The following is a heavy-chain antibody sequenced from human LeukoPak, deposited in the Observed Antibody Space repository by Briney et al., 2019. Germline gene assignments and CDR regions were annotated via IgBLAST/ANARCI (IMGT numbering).Heavy chain of an antibody. CDR3: ARGTKNAFDI. V-gene: IGHV4-59*01. J-gene: IGHJ3*02. CDR1: GGTISSYY. Sequence: SETLSLTCTVSGGTISSYYWSWIRQSPGKGLEWIGYISYTGSTKYYPSLKSRVNIQVDTSKNQFSLKLSSVTAADTAVYYCARGTKNAFDIWGQGTMVTVSS. CDR2: ISYTGST.